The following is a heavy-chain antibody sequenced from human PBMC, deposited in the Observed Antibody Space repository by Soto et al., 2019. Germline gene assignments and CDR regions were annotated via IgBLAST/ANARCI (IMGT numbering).Heavy chain of an antibody. J-gene: IGHJ4*02. D-gene: IGHD3-3*01. Sequence: GASVKVSCKASGYTFTSYYMHWVRQAPGQGLEWMGIINPSGGSTSYAQKFQGRVTMTRDTSTSTVYMELSSLRSEDTAVYYCARDYSPHYDFWSGSDYWGQGTLVTVSS. CDR1: GYTFTSYY. CDR2: INPSGGST. CDR3: ARDYSPHYDFWSGSDY. V-gene: IGHV1-46*03.